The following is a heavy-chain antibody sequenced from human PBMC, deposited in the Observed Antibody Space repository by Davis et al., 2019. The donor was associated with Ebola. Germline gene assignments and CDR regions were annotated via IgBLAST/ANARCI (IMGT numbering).Heavy chain of an antibody. D-gene: IGHD6-6*01. CDR2: IRSKANSYET. Sequence: GESLKISCAASGFTFSGSAMHWVRQASGQGLEWVGRIRSKANSYETAYAASVKGRFTISRDASKNTAYLQMNSLKTEDTAVYYCAGLSSSSGLDYWGQGTLVTVSS. CDR3: AGLSSSSGLDY. J-gene: IGHJ4*02. CDR1: GFTFSGSA. V-gene: IGHV3-73*01.